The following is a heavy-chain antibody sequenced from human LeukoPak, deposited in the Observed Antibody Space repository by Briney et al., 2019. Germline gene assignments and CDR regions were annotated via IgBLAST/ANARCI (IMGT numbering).Heavy chain of an antibody. Sequence: GGSLRLSCAASGFIFSSYSMNWVRQTPGKGLEWVSSISSSSSYIYYADSVKGRFTISRDNARNSLYLQMNSLRTDDTAVYYCARDRALYDSRRGYYYTEDDYWGQGTLVTVSS. D-gene: IGHD3-22*01. CDR2: ISSSSSYI. CDR3: ARDRALYDSRRGYYYTEDDY. V-gene: IGHV3-21*01. J-gene: IGHJ4*02. CDR1: GFIFSSYS.